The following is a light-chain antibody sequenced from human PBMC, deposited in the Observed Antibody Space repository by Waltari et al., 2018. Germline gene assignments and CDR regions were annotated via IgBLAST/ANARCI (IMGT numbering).Light chain of an antibody. V-gene: IGKV2-30*02. Sequence: DVVMTQSPLSLPVTLGQPASISCRSSQSLVHSDGNTYLNWFQQRPGQSPRRLFYRVSNRDSGVPDRFSGSGSGTDFTLKISRVEAEDVGFYYCMQGTHWPWTFGQGTKVEIK. CDR1: QSLVHSDGNTY. CDR3: MQGTHWPWT. CDR2: RVS. J-gene: IGKJ1*01.